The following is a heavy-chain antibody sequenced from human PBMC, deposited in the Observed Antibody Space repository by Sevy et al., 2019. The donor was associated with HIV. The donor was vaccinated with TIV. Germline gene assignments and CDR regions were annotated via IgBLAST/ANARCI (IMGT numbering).Heavy chain of an antibody. CDR3: AKDNSQWLVDY. J-gene: IGHJ4*02. CDR1: GFTFDDYA. Sequence: GGSLRLSCAASGFTFDDYAMHLVRQAPGKGLEWVSGISYNSDSIIYADSVKGRFTISRDNAKDSLYLQMNSLRVEDTAFYYCAKDNSQWLVDYWGQGTLVTVSS. V-gene: IGHV3-9*01. CDR2: ISYNSDSI. D-gene: IGHD6-19*01.